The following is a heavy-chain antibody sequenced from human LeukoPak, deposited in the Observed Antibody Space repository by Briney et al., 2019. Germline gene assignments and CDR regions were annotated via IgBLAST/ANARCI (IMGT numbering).Heavy chain of an antibody. D-gene: IGHD3-10*01. CDR1: GFTFSSYS. J-gene: IGHJ6*03. Sequence: GGSLRLSCAASGFTFSSYSMNWVRQAPGKGLEWVSYISSSGSTIYYADSVKGRFTISRDNAKNSLYLQMNSLRAEDTAVYYCARVSGSYYYMDVWGKGTTVTISS. V-gene: IGHV3-48*04. CDR2: ISSSGSTI. CDR3: ARVSGSYYYMDV.